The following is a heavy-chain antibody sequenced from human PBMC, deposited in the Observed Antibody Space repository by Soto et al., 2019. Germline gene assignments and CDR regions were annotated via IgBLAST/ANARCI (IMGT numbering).Heavy chain of an antibody. Sequence: SETLSLTCAVYGGSFSGYYWSWIRQPPGKGLEWIGEINHSGSTNYNPSLKSRVTISVDTSKNQFSLKLSSVTAADTAVYYCARYTGYAYGMDVWGQGTTVTVSS. V-gene: IGHV4-34*01. CDR2: INHSGST. CDR3: ARYTGYAYGMDV. J-gene: IGHJ6*02. CDR1: GGSFSGYY. D-gene: IGHD3-9*01.